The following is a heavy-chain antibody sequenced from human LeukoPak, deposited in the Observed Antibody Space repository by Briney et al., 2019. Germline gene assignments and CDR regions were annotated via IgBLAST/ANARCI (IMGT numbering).Heavy chain of an antibody. CDR1: GFTFSTYW. D-gene: IGHD3-3*01. Sequence: GGSLRLSCAASGFTFSTYWMHWVRQAPGKGLVWVSRIDHDGINTYYADSVKGRFTISRDNAKNTLYLRMNSLRAEDTAVYYCASGTSYYDFWSRHWFDPWGQGTLVTVSS. J-gene: IGHJ5*02. CDR3: ASGTSYYDFWSRHWFDP. V-gene: IGHV3-74*01. CDR2: IDHDGINT.